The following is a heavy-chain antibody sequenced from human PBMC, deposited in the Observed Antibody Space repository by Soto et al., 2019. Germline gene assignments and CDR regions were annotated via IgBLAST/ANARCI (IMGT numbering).Heavy chain of an antibody. V-gene: IGHV3-48*01. Sequence: EVQLVESGGGLVQPGGSLRLSCAASGFTFSSYSMNWVRQAPGKGLEWVSYISSSSSTIYYGDSVEGRFTISRDNAKNSLYLQMNSLIAEDTAVYYCAREADYVNWFDPWGQGTLVTVSS. CDR2: ISSSSSTI. D-gene: IGHD4-17*01. CDR1: GFTFSSYS. CDR3: AREADYVNWFDP. J-gene: IGHJ5*02.